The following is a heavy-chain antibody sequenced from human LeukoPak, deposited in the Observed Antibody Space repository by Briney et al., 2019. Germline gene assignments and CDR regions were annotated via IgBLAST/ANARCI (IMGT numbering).Heavy chain of an antibody. J-gene: IGHJ5*02. Sequence: GASVKVSCKASGYSFSRYGISWVRQAPGQGLEWMGWISTYNGNTNYAQKFQGRVTTTTDTSTNTAYMELRSLRSDDTAVYHCARDLDYYDSSGSGWFDPWGQGTLVTVSS. D-gene: IGHD3-22*01. CDR1: GYSFSRYG. V-gene: IGHV1-18*01. CDR3: ARDLDYYDSSGSGWFDP. CDR2: ISTYNGNT.